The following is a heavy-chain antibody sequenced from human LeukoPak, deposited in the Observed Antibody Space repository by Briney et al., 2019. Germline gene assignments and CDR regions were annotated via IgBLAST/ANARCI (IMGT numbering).Heavy chain of an antibody. D-gene: IGHD4-17*01. CDR2: IIPIFGTA. CDR1: GGTFISYA. Sequence: ASVKVSCKASGGTFISYAISWVRQAPGQGLEWMGGIIPIFGTANYAQKFQGRVTITADESTSTAYMELSSLRSEDTAVYYCARQGFYGDFDYWGQGTLVTVSS. J-gene: IGHJ4*02. CDR3: ARQGFYGDFDY. V-gene: IGHV1-69*13.